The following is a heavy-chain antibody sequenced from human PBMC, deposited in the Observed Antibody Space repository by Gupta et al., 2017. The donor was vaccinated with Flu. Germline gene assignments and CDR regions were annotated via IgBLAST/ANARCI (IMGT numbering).Heavy chain of an antibody. D-gene: IGHD1-26*01. CDR2: TGSTARTI. J-gene: IGHJ4*02. Sequence: QVQLVSSVGGLVRPGGSLRLYCTASGLTFINYYMSWMRKAPGKGLEWLSYTGSTARTIYYADSVKGRFTLSRDNAKNSLYLQMNSLRAEDTAVYYCARAIAGATPPGYYFDYWGQGTLVTVSS. CDR3: ARAIAGATPPGYYFDY. V-gene: IGHV3-11*01. CDR1: GLTFINYY.